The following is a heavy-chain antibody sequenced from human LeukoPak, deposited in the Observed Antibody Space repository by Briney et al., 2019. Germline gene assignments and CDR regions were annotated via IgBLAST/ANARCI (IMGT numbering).Heavy chain of an antibody. D-gene: IGHD2-2*01. CDR1: GGSISSYY. Sequence: SETLSLTCTVSGGSISSYYRSWIRQPPGKGLEWIGYIYYSGSTNYNPSLKSRVTISVDTSKNQFSLKLSSVTAADTAVYYCASTEKYCSSTSCYSYAFDIWGQGTMVTVSS. V-gene: IGHV4-59*01. J-gene: IGHJ3*02. CDR3: ASTEKYCSSTSCYSYAFDI. CDR2: IYYSGST.